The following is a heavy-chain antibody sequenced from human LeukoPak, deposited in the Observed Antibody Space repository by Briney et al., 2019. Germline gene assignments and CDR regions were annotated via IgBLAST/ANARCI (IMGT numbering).Heavy chain of an antibody. J-gene: IGHJ5*02. Sequence: RTGGSLRLSCAASGFTFSGYAMSWVRQAPGKGLEWVSAISGSGGSTYYADSVKGRFTISRDNSKNTLYLQMNSLRAEDTAVYYCAKRSGYGDYSYNWFDPWGQGTLVTVSS. CDR2: ISGSGGST. CDR1: GFTFSGYA. V-gene: IGHV3-23*01. D-gene: IGHD4-17*01. CDR3: AKRSGYGDYSYNWFDP.